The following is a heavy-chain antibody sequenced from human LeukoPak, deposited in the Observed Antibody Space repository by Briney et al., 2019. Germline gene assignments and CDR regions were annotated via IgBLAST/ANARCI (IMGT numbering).Heavy chain of an antibody. V-gene: IGHV4-30-4*01. CDR2: IHYSGSI. J-gene: IGHJ4*02. Sequence: SETLSLTCTVSGGSFSSGDNYCSWIRQPPGKGLEWIGYIHYSGSIFYNPSLKSRVTMSVDTSKNQFSLKLNSVTAADTAVYYCARGELLYDNWGQGTLVTVSS. CDR1: GGSFSSGDNY. CDR3: ARGELLYDN. D-gene: IGHD2-15*01.